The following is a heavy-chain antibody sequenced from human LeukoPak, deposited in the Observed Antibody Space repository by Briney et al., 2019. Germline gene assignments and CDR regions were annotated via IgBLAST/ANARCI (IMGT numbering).Heavy chain of an antibody. CDR1: GGSISSSSYY. CDR3: ARRRLGMGWFDP. D-gene: IGHD1-14*01. V-gene: IGHV4-39*01. J-gene: IGHJ5*02. CDR2: IYYSGST. Sequence: SETLSLTCTVSGGSISSSSYYWGWIRQPPGKRLEWIGSIYYSGSTYYNPSLKSRVTISVDTSKNQFSLKLSSVTAADTAVYYCARRRLGMGWFDPWGQGTLVTVSS.